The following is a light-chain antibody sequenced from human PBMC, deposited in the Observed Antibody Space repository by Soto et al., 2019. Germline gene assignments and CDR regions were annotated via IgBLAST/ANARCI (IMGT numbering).Light chain of an antibody. Sequence: EIVMTQSPATLSVSPGERATLSCRASQSVGNNLAWYQQKPGQTPRLLFYGASTRATGLPARFSGSGSGTEFTLTISRLQSEDFAVYYCQHYDNWPTFGQGTRLEIK. CDR2: GAS. V-gene: IGKV3-15*01. J-gene: IGKJ5*01. CDR1: QSVGNN. CDR3: QHYDNWPT.